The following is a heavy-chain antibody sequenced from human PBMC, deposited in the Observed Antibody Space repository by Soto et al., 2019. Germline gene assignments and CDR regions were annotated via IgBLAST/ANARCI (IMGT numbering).Heavy chain of an antibody. CDR2: IKSKTDGGTT. V-gene: IGHV3-15*07. Sequence: EVQLVESGGGLVKPGGSLRLSCAASGFTFSNAWMNWVRQAPGKGLEWVGRIKSKTDGGTTDYAAPVKGRFTISRDDSKNTLYLLMNSLKTEDTAVYYCTTDPEWATPRYYYYYGMDVWGQGTTVTVSS. D-gene: IGHD1-26*01. CDR1: GFTFSNAW. J-gene: IGHJ6*02. CDR3: TTDPEWATPRYYYYYGMDV.